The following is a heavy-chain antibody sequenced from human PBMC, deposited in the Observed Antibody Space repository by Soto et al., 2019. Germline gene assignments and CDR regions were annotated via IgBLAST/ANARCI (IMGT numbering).Heavy chain of an antibody. Sequence: SETLSLTCTVSGGSISSSSYYWGWIRQPPGKGLEWIGSIYYSGSTYYNPSLKSRVTISVDTSKNQFSLKLSSVTAADTAVYYCASSITPFFLYFYDWGQGTLVTVSS. CDR3: ASSITPFFLYFYD. J-gene: IGHJ4*02. D-gene: IGHD2-2*01. V-gene: IGHV4-39*01. CDR1: GGSISSSSYY. CDR2: IYYSGST.